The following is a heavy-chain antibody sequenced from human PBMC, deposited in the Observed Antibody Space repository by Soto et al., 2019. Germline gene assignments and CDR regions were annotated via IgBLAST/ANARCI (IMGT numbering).Heavy chain of an antibody. J-gene: IGHJ4*02. CDR3: AKVIPLGGRFLEDGFDY. CDR2: ISGSGGGT. D-gene: IGHD3-3*01. CDR1: GFTFSSYA. Sequence: GGSLRHSCAASGFTFSSYAMSWVRQAPGKGLGWVSAISGSGGGTYYADSVKGRFTISRDNSKNTLYLQMNSLRAEDTAVYYCAKVIPLGGRFLEDGFDYWGQGTLVTVSS. V-gene: IGHV3-23*01.